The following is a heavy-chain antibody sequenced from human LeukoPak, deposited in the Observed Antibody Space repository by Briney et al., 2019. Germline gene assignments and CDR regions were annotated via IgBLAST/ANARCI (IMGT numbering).Heavy chain of an antibody. CDR1: GFTFSSYG. D-gene: IGHD6-19*01. CDR3: AKGLEIAVAGTGFDY. V-gene: IGHV3-23*01. J-gene: IGHJ4*02. CDR2: ISGSGGST. Sequence: GGSLRLSCAASGFTFSSYGMSWVRQAPGKGLEWVSAISGSGGSTYYADSVKGRFSISRDNSKNTLYLQMNSLRAEDTAVYYCAKGLEIAVAGTGFDYWGQGTLVTVSS.